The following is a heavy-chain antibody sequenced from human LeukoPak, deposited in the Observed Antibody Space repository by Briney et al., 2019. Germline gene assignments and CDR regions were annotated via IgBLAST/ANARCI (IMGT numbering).Heavy chain of an antibody. CDR1: GGSISSSGFY. V-gene: IGHV4-39*01. CDR2: IFYSGST. CDR3: ARYSSSSGY. D-gene: IGHD6-6*01. Sequence: SETLSLTCTVSGGSISSSGFYWGWIRQPPGQGLEWIGSIFYSGSTYYNPSLKSRVTISVDTSKNQFSLKLTSVTAADTAVYYCARYSSSSGYWGQGTLVTVSA. J-gene: IGHJ4*02.